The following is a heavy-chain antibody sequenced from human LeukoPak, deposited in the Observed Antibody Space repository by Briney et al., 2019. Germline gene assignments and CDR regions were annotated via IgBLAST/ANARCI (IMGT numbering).Heavy chain of an antibody. CDR1: GGSISDYY. CDR2: IYYSGST. V-gene: IGHV4-59*12. J-gene: IGHJ3*02. D-gene: IGHD6-13*01. Sequence: SETLSLTCTVSGGSISDYYWSWIRQPPGKGLEWIGYIYYSGSTNYNTSLKSRVTISVDTSKNQFSLKLSSVTAADTAVYYCARDPHSSSWGDAFDIWGQGTMVTVSS. CDR3: ARDPHSSSWGDAFDI.